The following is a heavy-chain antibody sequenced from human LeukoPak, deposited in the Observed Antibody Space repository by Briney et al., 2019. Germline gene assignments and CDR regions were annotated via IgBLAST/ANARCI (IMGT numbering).Heavy chain of an antibody. CDR2: IKQDGGEI. V-gene: IGHV3-7*01. CDR1: GFTFSNYF. Sequence: GGSLRLSCAASGFTFSNYFMSWIRQAPGKGLEWVANIKQDGGEIYYVDSVKGRFTISRDNSKNTVYLQMSSLRAEDTALYYCAKTAKISYWYFDLWGRGTLVTVSS. CDR3: AKTAKISYWYFDL. J-gene: IGHJ2*01.